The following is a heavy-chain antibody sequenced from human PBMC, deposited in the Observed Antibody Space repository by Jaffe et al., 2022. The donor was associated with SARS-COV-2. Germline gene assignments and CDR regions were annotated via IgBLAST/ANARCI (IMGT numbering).Heavy chain of an antibody. Sequence: QAQLVESGGGVVQPGNSLRLSCAASGFTFSGYVMHWVRQAPGKGLEWVAVISYDGSYIHYADSVKGRFTISRDNSKNTLFLQMNSLRAEDTAVYFCARGQYGETKSDEDYWGQGTLVTVSS. CDR1: GFTFSGYV. CDR2: ISYDGSYI. D-gene: IGHD2-21*01. J-gene: IGHJ4*02. V-gene: IGHV3-30*04. CDR3: ARGQYGETKSDEDY.